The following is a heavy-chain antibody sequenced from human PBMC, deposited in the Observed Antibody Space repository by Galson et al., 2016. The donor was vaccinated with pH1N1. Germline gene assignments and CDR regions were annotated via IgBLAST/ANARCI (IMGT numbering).Heavy chain of an antibody. V-gene: IGHV3-20*04. CDR2: INREGGST. Sequence: SLRLSCAASGFTFDDYGMSWVRQRPGKGLEWVAGINREGGSTSYGGSVQGRFTISRDNTKNSLYLQLTSLRAEDTALYYCAGEPYHGPSQGTADYWGRGALVTVSS. CDR3: AGEPYHGPSQGTADY. J-gene: IGHJ4*02. D-gene: IGHD2-8*01. CDR1: GFTFDDYG.